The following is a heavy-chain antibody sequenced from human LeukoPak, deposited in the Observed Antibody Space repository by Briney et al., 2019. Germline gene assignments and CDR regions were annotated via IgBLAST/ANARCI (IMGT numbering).Heavy chain of an antibody. Sequence: GGSLRLSCAASGFTFSRFWMSWVRQAPGKGLEWVASIDQDESTIRYVDSVRGRFTISRDNVKNSLFLQMNSLRAEDTALYYCARNTVTDFYYYSYMDVWGKGTTVTVSS. CDR1: GFTFSRFW. V-gene: IGHV3-7*03. D-gene: IGHD4-17*01. CDR3: ARNTVTDFYYYSYMDV. CDR2: IDQDESTI. J-gene: IGHJ6*03.